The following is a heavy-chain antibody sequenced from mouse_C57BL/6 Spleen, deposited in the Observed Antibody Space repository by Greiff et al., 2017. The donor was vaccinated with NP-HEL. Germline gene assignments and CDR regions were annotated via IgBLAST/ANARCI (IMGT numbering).Heavy chain of an antibody. CDR1: GYTFTSYW. Sequence: QVQLQQPGAELVKPGASVKLSCKASGYTFTSYWMQWVKQRPGQGLEWIGEIDPSDSYTNYNQKFKGKATLTVDTSSSTAYMQLSSLTSEDSAVYYCARRDSSGYTWFAYWGQGTLVTVSA. J-gene: IGHJ3*01. D-gene: IGHD3-2*02. CDR2: IDPSDSYT. V-gene: IGHV1-50*01. CDR3: ARRDSSGYTWFAY.